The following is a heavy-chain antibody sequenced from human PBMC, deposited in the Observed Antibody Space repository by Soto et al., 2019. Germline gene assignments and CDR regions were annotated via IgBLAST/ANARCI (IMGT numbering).Heavy chain of an antibody. CDR1: GFTFSSYA. CDR2: ISGSGGST. D-gene: IGHD3-3*01. Sequence: GGSLRLSCAASGFTFSSYAMSWVRQAPGKGLEWVSAISGSGGSTYYADSVKGRFTISRDNSKNTLYLQMNSLRAEDTAVYYCAKGRFLEWLLYGGYYFDYWGQGTLVTVSS. V-gene: IGHV3-23*01. CDR3: AKGRFLEWLLYGGYYFDY. J-gene: IGHJ4*02.